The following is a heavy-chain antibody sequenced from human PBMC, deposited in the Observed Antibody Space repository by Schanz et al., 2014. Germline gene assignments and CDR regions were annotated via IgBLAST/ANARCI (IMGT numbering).Heavy chain of an antibody. D-gene: IGHD6-13*01. V-gene: IGHV4-30-4*07. Sequence: QVQLQESGPGLVKPSQTLSLTCAVSGGSISSGGYTWSWIRQPPGKGLEWIGYIYYSGSTYYNPSRKSRVTISVDPSKNQFSLMLGSVTAADTAVYYCARAAGPVDYWGQGTLVTVSS. CDR3: ARAAGPVDY. J-gene: IGHJ4*02. CDR2: IYYSGST. CDR1: GGSISSGGYT.